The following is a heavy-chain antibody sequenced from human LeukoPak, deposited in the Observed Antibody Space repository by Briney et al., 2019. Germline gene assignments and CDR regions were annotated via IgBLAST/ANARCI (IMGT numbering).Heavy chain of an antibody. Sequence: ASVKVSCKASGYTFTEYYMHWVRQAPGQGLEWMGWINPNSGGANYAENFQGRVTMTRDTSISTAYMEVSRLRSDDTAVYYCARIRDHYDNSGYPFEYWGQGTLVTVSS. CDR1: GYTFTEYY. V-gene: IGHV1-2*02. J-gene: IGHJ4*02. CDR2: INPNSGGA. CDR3: ARIRDHYDNSGYPFEY. D-gene: IGHD3-22*01.